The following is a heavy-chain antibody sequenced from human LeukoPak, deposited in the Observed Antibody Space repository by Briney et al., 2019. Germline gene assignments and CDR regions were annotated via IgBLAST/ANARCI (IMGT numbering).Heavy chain of an antibody. CDR3: ARIGWAATPIQDYYYMDV. V-gene: IGHV1-2*06. CDR2: INPNSGGT. D-gene: IGHD6-25*01. CDR1: GYTFTGYY. Sequence: ASVKVSCKASGYTFTGYYMHWVRQAPGQGLEWMGRINPNSGGTNYAQKFQGRVTMTRDTSISTAYMELSRLRSDDTAVYYCARIGWAATPIQDYYYMDVWGKGTTVTVSS. J-gene: IGHJ6*03.